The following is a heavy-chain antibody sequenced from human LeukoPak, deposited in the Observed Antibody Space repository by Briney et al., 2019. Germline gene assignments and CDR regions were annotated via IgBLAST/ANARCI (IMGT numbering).Heavy chain of an antibody. V-gene: IGHV4-61*02. D-gene: IGHD3-22*01. Sequence: SQTLSLTCTVSGGSISSGSYYWSWIRQPAGKGLEWIGRIYTSGSTNYNPSLKSRVTISVNTSKNQFSLKLSSVTAADTAVYYCARSPYYYDSSGPRHYYMDVWGKGTTVTVSS. CDR3: ARSPYYYDSSGPRHYYMDV. J-gene: IGHJ6*03. CDR2: IYTSGST. CDR1: GGSISSGSYY.